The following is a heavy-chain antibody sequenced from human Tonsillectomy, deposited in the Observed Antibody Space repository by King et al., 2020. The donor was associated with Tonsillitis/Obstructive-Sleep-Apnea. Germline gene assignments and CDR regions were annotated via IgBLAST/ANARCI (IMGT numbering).Heavy chain of an antibody. V-gene: IGHV4-39*01. CDR3: ARRYYDSSGCYDAFDI. CDR1: GGSISSSSYY. Sequence: LQLQESGPGLVKPAETLSLMCTVSGGSISSSSYYWGWIRQPPGKGLEWIGSIYYSGSTYYNPSPKSRVTISVDTSKNQFSLKMSSVTAADTAVYYCARRYYDSSGCYDAFDIWGQGTMVTVSS. J-gene: IGHJ3*02. D-gene: IGHD3-22*01. CDR2: IYYSGST.